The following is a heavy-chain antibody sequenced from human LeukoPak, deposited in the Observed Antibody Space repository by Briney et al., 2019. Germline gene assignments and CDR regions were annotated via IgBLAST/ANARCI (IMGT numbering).Heavy chain of an antibody. CDR2: IFPSGGEI. CDR1: GFTFSTFA. CDR3: AKDSGLSTMIVVPWGAFDI. Sequence: GGSLRLSCAASGFTFSTFAMIWVRQPPGKGLEWVSSIFPSGGEIHYADSVRGRFTISRDNSKSTLSLQMNSLRAEDTAVYYCAKDSGLSTMIVVPWGAFDIWGQGTMVTVSS. D-gene: IGHD3-22*01. V-gene: IGHV3-23*01. J-gene: IGHJ3*02.